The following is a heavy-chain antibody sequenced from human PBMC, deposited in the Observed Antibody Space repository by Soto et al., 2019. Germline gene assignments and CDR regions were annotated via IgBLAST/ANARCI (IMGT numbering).Heavy chain of an antibody. V-gene: IGHV1-18*01. Sequence: ASVKVSCKASGYTFTSYGISWVRQAPGQGLEWMGWISAYNGNTNYAQKLQGRVTMTTDTSTSTAYMELRSLRSDDTAVYYCARVDYGQYYYYYGMDVWGQGTTVTVSS. CDR2: ISAYNGNT. J-gene: IGHJ6*02. CDR1: GYTFTSYG. CDR3: ARVDYGQYYYYYGMDV. D-gene: IGHD3-16*01.